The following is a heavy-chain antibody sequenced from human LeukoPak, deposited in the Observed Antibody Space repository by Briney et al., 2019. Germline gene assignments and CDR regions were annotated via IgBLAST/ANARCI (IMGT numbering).Heavy chain of an antibody. CDR1: GGTFSSYA. CDR2: MIPIFGTA. CDR3: ARALGYCSSTSCLGDAFDI. J-gene: IGHJ3*02. V-gene: IGHV1-69*13. D-gene: IGHD2-2*01. Sequence: SVKVSCKASGGTFSSYAISWVRQAPGQGLEWMGGMIPIFGTANYAQKFQGRVTITADESTSTAYMELSSLRSEDTAVYYCARALGYCSSTSCLGDAFDIWGQGTMVTVSS.